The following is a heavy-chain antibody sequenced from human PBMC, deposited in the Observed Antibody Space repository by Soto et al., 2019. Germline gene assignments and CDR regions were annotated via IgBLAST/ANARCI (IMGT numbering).Heavy chain of an antibody. CDR1: GGSISSGAYS. D-gene: IGHD4-17*01. J-gene: IGHJ5*02. V-gene: IGHV4-30-2*01. CDR3: AIVLTGYGDYLSWYDP. CDR2: IYHSGST. Sequence: PSETLSLTCAVSGGSISSGAYSWSWIRQPPGKGLEWIGYIYHSGSTYYNPTLKSRVTISVDRSKNQFSLKLTSATAADTAVYNCAIVLTGYGDYLSWYDPCG.